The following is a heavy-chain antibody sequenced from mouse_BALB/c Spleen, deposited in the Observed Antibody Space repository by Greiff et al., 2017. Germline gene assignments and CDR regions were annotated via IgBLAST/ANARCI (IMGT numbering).Heavy chain of an antibody. CDR1: GFTFSDYY. Sequence: EVQVVESGGGLVKPGGSLKLSCAASGFTFSDYYMYWVRQTPEKRLEWVATISDGGSYTYYPDSVKGRFTISRDNAKNNLYLQMSSLKSEDTAMYYCAREDTPFAYWGQGTLVTVSA. J-gene: IGHJ3*01. CDR3: AREDTPFAY. D-gene: IGHD3-3*01. V-gene: IGHV5-4*02. CDR2: ISDGGSYT.